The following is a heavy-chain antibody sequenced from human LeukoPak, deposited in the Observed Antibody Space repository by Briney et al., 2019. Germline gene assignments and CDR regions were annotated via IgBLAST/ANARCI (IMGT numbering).Heavy chain of an antibody. V-gene: IGHV1-46*01. CDR1: GYIFTGYF. CDR2: INPNSGST. J-gene: IGHJ5*02. Sequence: ASVKVSCKASGYIFTGYFMHWVRQAPGQGLEWMGWINPNSGSTSYAQKFQGRVTITRDTSTSTVYMELSSLRSEDTAVYYCARDSSGYSFDPWGQGTLVTVSS. D-gene: IGHD3-22*01. CDR3: ARDSSGYSFDP.